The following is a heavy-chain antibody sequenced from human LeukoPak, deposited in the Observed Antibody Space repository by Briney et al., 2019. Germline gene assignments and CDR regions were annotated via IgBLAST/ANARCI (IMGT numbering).Heavy chain of an antibody. Sequence: PGGSLRLTCTASESTFDHAMHWVRQTPGEGLEWVSGIGWNSARTGYADSVRGRFTISRDNSKNTLYLQMNSLRAEDTAVYYCAKDREYSTTPDAFDIWGQGTMVTVSS. J-gene: IGHJ3*02. CDR1: ESTFDHA. CDR3: AKDREYSTTPDAFDI. V-gene: IGHV3-9*01. CDR2: IGWNSART. D-gene: IGHD6-6*01.